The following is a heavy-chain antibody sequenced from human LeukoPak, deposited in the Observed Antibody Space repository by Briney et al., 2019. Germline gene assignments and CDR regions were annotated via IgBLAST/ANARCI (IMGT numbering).Heavy chain of an antibody. Sequence: ASVKVSCKASGYTFTSYEINWVRQATGQGLEWMGWMSPNSGRTGYAQKFQGRVTMTRNTSISTAYMELNSLRSDDTAVYYCALLVGATDPYYYYYMDVWGKGTTVTISS. CDR1: GYTFTSYE. CDR3: ALLVGATDPYYYYYMDV. CDR2: MSPNSGRT. J-gene: IGHJ6*03. V-gene: IGHV1-8*01. D-gene: IGHD1-26*01.